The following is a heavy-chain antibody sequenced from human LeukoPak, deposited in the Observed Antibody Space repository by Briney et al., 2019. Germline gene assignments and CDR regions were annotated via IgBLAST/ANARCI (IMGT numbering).Heavy chain of an antibody. V-gene: IGHV3-15*07. Sequence: GGSLRLSCAASGFTFFGAWMNWVRQARGKGLEWVGRIKRRADGGTADYAAPVEGRFTISRDDSKNTLYLQMNSLKTEDTAVYYCTTGNWGPYWGQGTLVTVSS. D-gene: IGHD7-27*01. CDR3: TTGNWGPY. J-gene: IGHJ4*02. CDR2: IKRRADGGTA. CDR1: GFTFFGAW.